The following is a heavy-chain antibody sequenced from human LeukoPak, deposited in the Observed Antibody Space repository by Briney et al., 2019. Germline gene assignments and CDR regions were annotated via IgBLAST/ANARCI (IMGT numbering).Heavy chain of an antibody. CDR1: GFTFRTYA. V-gene: IGHV3-64D*06. CDR2: IGSNGDST. CDR3: VKDWFGDF. J-gene: IGHJ4*02. D-gene: IGHD3-10*01. Sequence: PGGSLRLSCSASGFTFRTYAMHWVRQAPGKGLEYVSAIGSNGDSTYYADSVKGRFTISRDNSRNTVYLQMSSLRADDTAVYYCVKDWFGDFWGQGTLVTVSS.